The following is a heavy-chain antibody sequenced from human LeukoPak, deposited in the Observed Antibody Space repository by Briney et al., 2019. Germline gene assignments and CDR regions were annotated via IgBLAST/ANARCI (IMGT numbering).Heavy chain of an antibody. CDR1: GGSISSSSYY. D-gene: IGHD2-2*02. J-gene: IGHJ3*02. CDR2: IYYSGST. Sequence: SETLSLTCTVSGGSISSSSYYWGWIRQPPGKGLEWIGNIYYSGSTFYNPSLKSRLTISIDTTKNQFSLRLSSVIAADTAVYYCARYTRRDDWAFDIWGQGTMVTVSS. V-gene: IGHV4-39*07. CDR3: ARYTRRDDWAFDI.